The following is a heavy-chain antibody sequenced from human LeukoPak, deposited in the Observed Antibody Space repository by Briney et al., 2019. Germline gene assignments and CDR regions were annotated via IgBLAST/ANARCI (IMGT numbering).Heavy chain of an antibody. Sequence: SETLSLTCTVSGGSISSDNNYWGWIRQPPGKGLEWIGSIYSIGSTYYNASLKSRVTISVDTSKNQFSLKLSSVTAADTAVYFCARQDIVPSYTFDDWGQGALVTVSS. V-gene: IGHV4-39*01. CDR2: IYSIGST. CDR3: ARQDIVPSYTFDD. J-gene: IGHJ4*02. CDR1: GGSISSDNNY. D-gene: IGHD1-26*01.